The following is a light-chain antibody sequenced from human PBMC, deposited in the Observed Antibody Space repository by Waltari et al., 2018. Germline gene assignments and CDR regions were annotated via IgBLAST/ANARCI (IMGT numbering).Light chain of an antibody. Sequence: QLVLTQSPSASASLGASVKLTCTLRSGPSSNVIAWLQQQPEKGPRYLMKVNSDGSHSKGDEIPDRFSGSSSGAERYLTISSVQPEDEADYYCQTGGHGTWVFGGGTKLTVL. CDR1: SGPSSNV. J-gene: IGLJ3*02. CDR2: VNSDGSH. V-gene: IGLV4-69*01. CDR3: QTGGHGTWV.